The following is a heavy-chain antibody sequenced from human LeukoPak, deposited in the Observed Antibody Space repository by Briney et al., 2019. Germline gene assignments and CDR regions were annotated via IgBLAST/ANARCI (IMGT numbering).Heavy chain of an antibody. Sequence: GGSLRLSCAASGFTFDDYAMHWVRQAPGKGLEWVAFVAYDGSSKYYRDSVKGRFIISRDYSRNTLYLQMNSLRGEDTAVYYCARDGVTRRYNMYYYMDVWGKGTTVTVSS. CDR1: GFTFDDYA. CDR2: VAYDGSSK. V-gene: IGHV3-30*04. CDR3: ARDGVTRRYNMYYYMDV. D-gene: IGHD1-1*01. J-gene: IGHJ6*03.